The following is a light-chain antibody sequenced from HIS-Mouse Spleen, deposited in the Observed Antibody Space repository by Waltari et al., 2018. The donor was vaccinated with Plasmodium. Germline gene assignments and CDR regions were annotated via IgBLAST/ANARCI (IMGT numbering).Light chain of an antibody. CDR2: KAS. J-gene: IGKJ1*01. CDR1: QSISSW. Sequence: DIQMTQSPSTLSASVGDRVTITCWASQSISSWLAWYQQKPGKAPKRLIYKASSLESGVPSRFSGSGSGTEFTLTISSLQPDDFATYYCQQYNSYWTFGQGTKVEIK. V-gene: IGKV1-5*03. CDR3: QQYNSYWT.